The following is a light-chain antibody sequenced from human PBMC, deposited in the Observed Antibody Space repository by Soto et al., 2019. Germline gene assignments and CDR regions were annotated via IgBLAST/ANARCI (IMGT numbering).Light chain of an antibody. J-gene: IGKJ1*01. CDR2: GTS. CDR3: QQYNNWPPGT. CDR1: QSVRDN. Sequence: EIVMTQSPDTLSVSPGERATLSCRASQSVRDNLAWYQQKRGQAPRLLIYGTSIRATGIPASFSGSGPGTEFTLTISSLQSEDFAVYYCQQYNNWPPGTFGQGTKVDIK. V-gene: IGKV3-15*01.